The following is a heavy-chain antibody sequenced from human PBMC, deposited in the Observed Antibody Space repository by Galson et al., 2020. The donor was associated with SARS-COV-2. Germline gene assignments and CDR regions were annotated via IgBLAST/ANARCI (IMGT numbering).Heavy chain of an antibody. V-gene: IGHV1-69*13. CDR3: ARSNWGIGVVISEGYYYYGMDV. D-gene: IGHD3-3*01. CDR1: GGTFSSYA. J-gene: IGHJ6*02. Sequence: SVKVSCKASGGTFSSYAISWVRQAPGQGLEWMGGIIPIFGTANYAQKFQGRVTITADESTSTAYMELSSLRSEDTAVYYCARSNWGIGVVISEGYYYYGMDVWGQGTTVTVSS. CDR2: IIPIFGTA.